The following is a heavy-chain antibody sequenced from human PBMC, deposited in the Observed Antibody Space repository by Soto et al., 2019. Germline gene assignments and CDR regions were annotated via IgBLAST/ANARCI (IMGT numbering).Heavy chain of an antibody. D-gene: IGHD3-22*01. CDR2: VSYSGTI. Sequence: QVQLQESGPGLVKASETLSLTCTVSGGSISSYYWSWIRQPPGKGLEWVGYVSYSGTIKYNPSLMSRVTISVDTSKNEFSLKVGSVTAADTAVYYCARNDDSSGYLIEQWGQGTLVTVSS. V-gene: IGHV4-59*01. J-gene: IGHJ4*02. CDR3: ARNDDSSGYLIEQ. CDR1: GGSISSYY.